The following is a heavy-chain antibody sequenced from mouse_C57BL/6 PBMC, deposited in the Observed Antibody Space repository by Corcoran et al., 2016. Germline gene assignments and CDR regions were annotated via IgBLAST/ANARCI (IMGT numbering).Heavy chain of an antibody. V-gene: IGHV1-26*01. CDR2: INPNNGGT. CDR1: GYTFTDYY. J-gene: IGHJ4*01. D-gene: IGHD1-1*01. Sequence: EVQLQQSGPELVKPGASVKISCKASGYTFTDYYMNWVKQSHGKSLEWIGDINPNNGGTSYNQKFKGKATLTVDKSSSTAYMELRSLTSEDSAVYYCARHYYGSSYSAMDYWGQGTSVTVSS. CDR3: ARHYYGSSYSAMDY.